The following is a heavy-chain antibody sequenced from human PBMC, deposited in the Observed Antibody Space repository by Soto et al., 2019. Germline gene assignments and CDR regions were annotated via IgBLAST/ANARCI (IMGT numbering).Heavy chain of an antibody. CDR2: INPSGGST. D-gene: IGHD1-1*01. CDR1: GYIFTSYY. CDR3: ARYKDPANGWNGFVP. Sequence: ASVKVSCKASGYIFTSYYMHWVRQAPGQGLEWMGIINPSGGSTSYAQKFQGRVTMTRDTSTSTVYMELSSLRSEDTAVYYCARYKDPANGWNGFVPRGQGTLVIVSS. V-gene: IGHV1-46*01. J-gene: IGHJ5*02.